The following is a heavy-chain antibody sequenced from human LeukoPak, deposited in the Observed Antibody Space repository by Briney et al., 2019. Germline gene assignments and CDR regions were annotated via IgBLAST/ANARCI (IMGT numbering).Heavy chain of an antibody. V-gene: IGHV1-18*04. Sequence: ASVKVSCKASGYTFTSYYMHWVRQAPGQGLGWMGWISTYNGNTKYAQKLQGRVTMTTDTSTNTAYMDLRSLRSDDTAVYYCARDWYYDPSGYSLDSFDIWGQGTTVTVSS. CDR1: GYTFTSYY. CDR3: ARDWYYDPSGYSLDSFDI. J-gene: IGHJ3*02. D-gene: IGHD3-22*01. CDR2: ISTYNGNT.